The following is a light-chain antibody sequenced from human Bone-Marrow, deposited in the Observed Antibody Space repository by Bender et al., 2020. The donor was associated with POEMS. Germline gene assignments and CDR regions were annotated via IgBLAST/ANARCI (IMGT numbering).Light chain of an antibody. CDR3: SSHTSSSTPV. Sequence: QSALTQPPSASGSPGQSVTISCTGTSSDVGRYDYVSWYQHHPGKAPKLIIYEVTNRPSGISTRFSGSKSGNTASLTISGLQAEDEADYHCSSHTSSSTPVFGGGTKVTVL. V-gene: IGLV2-14*01. CDR1: SSDVGRYDY. J-gene: IGLJ2*01. CDR2: EVT.